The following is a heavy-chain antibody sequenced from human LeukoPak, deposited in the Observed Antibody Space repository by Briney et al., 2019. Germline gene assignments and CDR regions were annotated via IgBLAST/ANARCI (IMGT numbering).Heavy chain of an antibody. CDR2: IYYSGST. CDR3: ARDLDWNYGLDV. J-gene: IGHJ6*02. V-gene: IGHV4-59*01. CDR1: GGSISSSY. D-gene: IGHD1-1*01. Sequence: SETLSLTCTVSGGSISSSYWNWIRQPPGKGLEWIGYIYYSGSTSYNPSLKSRVTISVDTFKNQFSLKLSSVTAADTAVYYCARDLDWNYGLDVWGRGTSVTVSS.